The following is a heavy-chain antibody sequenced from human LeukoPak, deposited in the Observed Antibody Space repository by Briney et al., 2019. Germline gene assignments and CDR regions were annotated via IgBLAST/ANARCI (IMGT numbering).Heavy chain of an antibody. D-gene: IGHD2-2*01. V-gene: IGHV4-59*01. CDR3: ARGTLRSTSCYFDH. CDR2: IYCSGST. CDR1: GGSISSYY. J-gene: IGHJ4*02. Sequence: SETLSLTCTVSGGSISSYYWSWIRQPPGKGLEWIGYIYCSGSTNYNPSLKSRVTISVDTSKNQFSLKLSSVTAADTAMYYCARGTLRSTSCYFDHWGQGTLVTVSS.